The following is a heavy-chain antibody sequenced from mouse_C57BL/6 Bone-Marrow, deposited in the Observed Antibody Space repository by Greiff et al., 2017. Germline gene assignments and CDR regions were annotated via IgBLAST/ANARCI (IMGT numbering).Heavy chain of an antibody. CDR1: GYTFTSYW. D-gene: IGHD3-2*02. CDR2: IDPNSGGT. J-gene: IGHJ4*01. Sequence: QVQLQQPGAELVKPGASVKLSCKASGYTFTSYWMHWVKQRPGRGLEWIGSIDPNSGGTKYNEKFKSKATLTVDKPSSTAYMQLSSLTSEDSAVYYCARSGDSSGYVNAMDYWGQGTSVTVSS. V-gene: IGHV1-72*01. CDR3: ARSGDSSGYVNAMDY.